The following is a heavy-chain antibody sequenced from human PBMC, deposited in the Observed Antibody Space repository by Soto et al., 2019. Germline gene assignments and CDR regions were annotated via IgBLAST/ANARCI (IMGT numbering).Heavy chain of an antibody. V-gene: IGHV4-34*01. Sequence: QVQLQQWGAGLLKPSETLSLTCAVYGGSFSGYYWSWIRQPPGKGLEWIGEINHSGSTNYNPSLKSRVTRSVDTSKNQFSLKLSSVTAADTAVYYCARGRIVVVVAAPAFYYWGQGTLVTVSS. D-gene: IGHD2-15*01. CDR3: ARGRIVVVVAAPAFYY. CDR2: INHSGST. CDR1: GGSFSGYY. J-gene: IGHJ4*02.